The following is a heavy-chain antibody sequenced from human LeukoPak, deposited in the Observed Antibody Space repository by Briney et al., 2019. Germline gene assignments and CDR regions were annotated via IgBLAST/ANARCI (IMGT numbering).Heavy chain of an antibody. D-gene: IGHD2-15*01. Sequence: GSLRLSCAASGFTFDDYAMHWVRQAPGKGLEWVSVISGSGGSTYYADSVKGRFTISRDNSKNTLYLQMNSLRAEDTAVYYCAKESCNGGSCYSGWFFDYWGQGTLVTVSS. CDR2: ISGSGGST. CDR3: AKESCNGGSCYSGWFFDY. V-gene: IGHV3-23*01. CDR1: GFTFDDYA. J-gene: IGHJ4*02.